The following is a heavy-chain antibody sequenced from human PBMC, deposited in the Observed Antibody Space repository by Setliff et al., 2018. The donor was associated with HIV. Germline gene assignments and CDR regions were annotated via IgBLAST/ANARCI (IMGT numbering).Heavy chain of an antibody. CDR3: AICGYRAVAGIYHYYGMDV. CDR2: ISSSSSYK. V-gene: IGHV3-21*01. D-gene: IGHD6-19*01. J-gene: IGHJ6*02. CDR1: TFTFNSYS. Sequence: GGSLRLSCAASTFTFNSYSINWVRQAPGKGLEWVSTISSSSSYKYYADSVKGRFTISRDNAKNSLYLQMNSLRAEDTAVYYCAICGYRAVAGIYHYYGMDVWGQGTTVTVSS.